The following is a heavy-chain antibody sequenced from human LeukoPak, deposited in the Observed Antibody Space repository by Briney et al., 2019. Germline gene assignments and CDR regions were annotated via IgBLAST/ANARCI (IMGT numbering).Heavy chain of an antibody. Sequence: ASVKVSCKAFGYAFTSYYLHLVRQAPGQGLEWMGIINPSGGSTTYAQKFQGRVTMTRDTSTSTVYMELSSLRSEDTAVYYCARDIRGERGYDFGPGAEGFDYWGQGTPVTVSS. CDR1: GYAFTSYY. CDR3: ARDIRGERGYDFGPGAEGFDY. V-gene: IGHV1-46*01. J-gene: IGHJ4*02. D-gene: IGHD5-18*01. CDR2: INPSGGST.